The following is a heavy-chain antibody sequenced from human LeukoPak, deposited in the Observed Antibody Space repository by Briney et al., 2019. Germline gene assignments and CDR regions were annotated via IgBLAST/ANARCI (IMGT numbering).Heavy chain of an antibody. V-gene: IGHV3-64D*06. Sequence: GGSLRLSCAASGFTFSSYAMHWVRQAPGKGLEYVSAISSNGGSTYYADSVKGRFTISRDNSKNTLYLQMSSLRAEDTAVYYCVKSLTIFGVVIPPYYFDYWGQGTLVTVTS. J-gene: IGHJ4*02. CDR3: VKSLTIFGVVIPPYYFDY. CDR1: GFTFSSYA. D-gene: IGHD3-3*01. CDR2: ISSNGGST.